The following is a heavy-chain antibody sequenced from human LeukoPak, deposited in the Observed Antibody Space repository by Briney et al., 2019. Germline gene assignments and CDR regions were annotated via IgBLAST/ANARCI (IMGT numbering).Heavy chain of an antibody. Sequence: NTSETLSLTCSVSGGSISNYYWSWIRQPPGKGLEWIGYIHCSGSTNYNPSLKSRVTISVDTSRNQFSLRLISVIAADTAVYYCARVSTGTLVFDYLGQGTLVPVSS. J-gene: IGHJ4*02. CDR3: ARVSTGTLVFDY. CDR2: IHCSGST. CDR1: GGSISNYY. V-gene: IGHV4-59*01. D-gene: IGHD2-8*02.